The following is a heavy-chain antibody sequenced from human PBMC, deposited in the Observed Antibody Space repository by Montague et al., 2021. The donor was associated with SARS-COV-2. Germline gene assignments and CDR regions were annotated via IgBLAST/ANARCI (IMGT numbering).Heavy chain of an antibody. V-gene: IGHV2-70*11. CDR1: GFSLSTSGMC. CDR2: IDWDDDK. J-gene: IGHJ4*02. Sequence: PALVKPTQTLTLTCTFSGFSLSTSGMCVSWIRQPPGKALEWLARIDWDDDKYYSTTLKTRLTISKDTSKNQVVLTMTNMDPVDTATYYCARVYYGGNAAFDYGGQGTLVTASS. D-gene: IGHD4-23*01. CDR3: ARVYYGGNAAFDY.